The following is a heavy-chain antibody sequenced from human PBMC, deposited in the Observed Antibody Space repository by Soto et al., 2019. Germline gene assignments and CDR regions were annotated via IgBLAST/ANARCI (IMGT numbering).Heavy chain of an antibody. CDR1: GFTFTSNW. V-gene: IGHV3-74*01. J-gene: IGHJ4*02. CDR3: TRGGATGAGIYHFEN. D-gene: IGHD5-12*01. Sequence: EVQLVESGGGLVQPGGSLRLSCAASGFTFTSNWMHWVRQAPGKGLVWVSRINSDGTTTTYADSVKGRFTISRDNAKNTLDLQVNNLGGEETAVYYCTRGGATGAGIYHFENWGQGTLVTVSS. CDR2: INSDGTTT.